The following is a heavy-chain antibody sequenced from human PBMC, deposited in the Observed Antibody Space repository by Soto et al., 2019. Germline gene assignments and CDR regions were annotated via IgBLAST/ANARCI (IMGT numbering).Heavy chain of an antibody. J-gene: IGHJ6*02. CDR2: ISYDGSNK. D-gene: IGHD3-3*01. CDR3: AKARYDFWSGYPGAPYYYGMDV. V-gene: IGHV3-30*18. CDR1: GFTFSSYG. Sequence: PGGSLRLSCAASGFTFSSYGMHWVRQAPGKGLEWVAVISYDGSNKYYADSVKGRFTISRDNSKNTLYLQMNSLRAEDTAVYYCAKARYDFWSGYPGAPYYYGMDVWGQGTTVTVSS.